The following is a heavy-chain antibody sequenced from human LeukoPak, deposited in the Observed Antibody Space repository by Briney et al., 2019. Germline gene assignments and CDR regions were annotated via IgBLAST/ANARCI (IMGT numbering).Heavy chain of an antibody. CDR3: ASTIIYDILTGYYPSFDY. V-gene: IGHV4-4*07. J-gene: IGHJ4*02. CDR2: IYTSGST. CDR1: GGSISSYY. Sequence: SETLSLTCTVSGGSISSYYWSWIRQPAGKGLEWIGRIYTSGSTNYNPSLKSRVTMSVDTSKNQFSLKLSSVTAADTAVYYCASTIIYDILTGYYPSFDYWGQGTLVTVSS. D-gene: IGHD3-9*01.